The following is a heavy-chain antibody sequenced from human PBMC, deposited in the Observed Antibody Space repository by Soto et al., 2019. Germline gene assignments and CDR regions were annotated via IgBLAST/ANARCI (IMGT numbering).Heavy chain of an antibody. D-gene: IGHD2-2*01. CDR2: ISGSGGST. CDR1: GFTFSSYA. Sequence: EVQLLESGGGLVQPGGSLRLSCAASGFTFSSYAMSWVRQAPGKGLEWVSAISGSGGSTYYADSVKGRFTISRDNSKNTLYLQMNSLRAEDTAVYNCAKGGGYCSSTSCSHHGMDVWGQGTTVTVSS. J-gene: IGHJ6*02. CDR3: AKGGGYCSSTSCSHHGMDV. V-gene: IGHV3-23*01.